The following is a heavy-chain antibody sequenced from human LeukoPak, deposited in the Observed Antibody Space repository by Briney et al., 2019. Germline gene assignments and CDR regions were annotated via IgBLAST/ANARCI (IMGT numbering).Heavy chain of an antibody. CDR2: IKQDGGEK. D-gene: IGHD2-2*01. CDR1: GFTFSSYW. CDR3: ARDLWPGYCSSTSCPTDL. Sequence: GGSLRLSCAASGFTFSSYWMSWVRQAPGKGLEWVANIKQDGGEKYYVDSVKGRFTISRDNAKNSLYLQMNSLRAEDTALYYCARDLWPGYCSSTSCPTDLWGQGTLVTVSS. V-gene: IGHV3-7*05. J-gene: IGHJ5*02.